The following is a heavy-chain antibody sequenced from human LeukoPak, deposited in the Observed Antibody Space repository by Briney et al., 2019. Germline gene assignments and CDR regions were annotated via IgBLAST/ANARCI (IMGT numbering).Heavy chain of an antibody. Sequence: QAGGSLRLSCAASGFTFSNAWMSWVRQAPGKGLEWVSAISGSGGSTYYADSVKGRFTISRDNSKNTLYLQMNSLRAEDTAVYYCAKSTPGFRYFDYWGQGTLVTVSS. CDR1: GFTFSNAW. D-gene: IGHD3-10*01. CDR2: ISGSGGST. CDR3: AKSTPGFRYFDY. V-gene: IGHV3-23*01. J-gene: IGHJ4*02.